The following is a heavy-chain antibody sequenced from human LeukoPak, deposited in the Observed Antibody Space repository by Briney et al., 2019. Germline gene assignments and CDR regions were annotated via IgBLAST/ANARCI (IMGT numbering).Heavy chain of an antibody. CDR2: IYYSGST. V-gene: IGHV4-30-4*08. J-gene: IGHJ6*03. CDR3: ARAPPTYFWSGYGYYYMDV. CDR1: GGSFSGYY. D-gene: IGHD3-3*01. Sequence: SETLSLTCAVSGGSFSGYYWSWIRQPPGKGLEWIGYIYYSGSTYYNPSLKSRVTISVDTSKNQFSLKLSSVTAADTAVYYCARAPPTYFWSGYGYYYMDVWGKGTTVTVSS.